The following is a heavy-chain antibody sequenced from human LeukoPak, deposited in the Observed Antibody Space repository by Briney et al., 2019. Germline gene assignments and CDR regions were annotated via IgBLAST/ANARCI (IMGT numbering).Heavy chain of an antibody. V-gene: IGHV1-18*01. J-gene: IGHJ6*02. CDR3: ARDLTMIVVVIAYGMDV. CDR2: ISAYNGNT. CDR1: GYTFTSYG. Sequence: GASVKVSCKASGYTFTSYGISWVRQAPGQGLEWMGWISAYNGNTNYAQKLQGRVTMTTDTSTSTAYMELRSLRSDDTAVYYCARDLTMIVVVIAYGMDVWGQGTTVTVSS. D-gene: IGHD3-22*01.